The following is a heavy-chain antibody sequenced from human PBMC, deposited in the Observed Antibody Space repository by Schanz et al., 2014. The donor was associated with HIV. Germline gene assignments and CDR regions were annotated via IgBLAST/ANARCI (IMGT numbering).Heavy chain of an antibody. CDR2: ISAYNGNT. Sequence: QVQLVQSGAEVQKPGSSVKVSCKASGGTFSSHAISWVRQAPGQGLEWMGWISAYNGNTNYAQKFQGRVTITADESTSTAYMELSSLKSEDTAMYYCASSRPMGLEIDFWGQGTLVTVSS. D-gene: IGHD1-1*01. CDR1: GGTFSSHA. V-gene: IGHV1-69*01. J-gene: IGHJ4*02. CDR3: ASSRPMGLEIDF.